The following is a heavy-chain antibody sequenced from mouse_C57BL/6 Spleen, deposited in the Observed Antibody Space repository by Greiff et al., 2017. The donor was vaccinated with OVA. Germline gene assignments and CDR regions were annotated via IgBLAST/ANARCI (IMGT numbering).Heavy chain of an antibody. CDR3: TEYSRPWFAY. J-gene: IGHJ3*01. D-gene: IGHD5-1*01. CDR1: GYTFTGYW. V-gene: IGHV14-1*01. Sequence: VQLKQSGAELMKPGASVKLSCKATGYTFTGYWIEWVKQRPEQGLEWIGRIDPEDGDTEYAPKFQGKATMTADTSSNTAYLQLSSLTSEDTAVYYCTEYSRPWFAYWGQGTLVTVSA. CDR2: IDPEDGDT.